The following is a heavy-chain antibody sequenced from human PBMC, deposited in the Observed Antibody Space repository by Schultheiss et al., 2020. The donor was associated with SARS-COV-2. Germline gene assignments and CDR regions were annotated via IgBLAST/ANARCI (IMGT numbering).Heavy chain of an antibody. CDR2: IYYSGST. CDR1: GGSISSYY. J-gene: IGHJ3*02. V-gene: IGHV4-59*05. Sequence: SETLSLTCTVSGGSISSYYWSWIRQSPGKGLEWIGSIYYSGSTYYNPSLKSRVTISVDTSKNQFSLKLSSVTAADTAVYYCARGIVGATTDIWGQGTMVTVSS. CDR3: ARGIVGATTDI. D-gene: IGHD1-26*01.